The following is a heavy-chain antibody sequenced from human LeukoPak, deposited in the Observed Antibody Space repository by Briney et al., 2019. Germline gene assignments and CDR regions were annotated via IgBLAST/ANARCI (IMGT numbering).Heavy chain of an antibody. J-gene: IGHJ3*02. D-gene: IGHD6-13*01. V-gene: IGHV1-69*05. CDR3: ARDVVVRRQQLDDAFDI. CDR1: GGTFSSYA. CDR2: IIPIFGTA. Sequence: SVKVSCKASGGTFSSYAISRVRQAPGQGLEWMGGIIPIFGTANYAQKFQGRVTITTDESTSTAYMELSSLRSEDTAVYYCARDVVVRRQQLDDAFDIWGQGTMVTVSS.